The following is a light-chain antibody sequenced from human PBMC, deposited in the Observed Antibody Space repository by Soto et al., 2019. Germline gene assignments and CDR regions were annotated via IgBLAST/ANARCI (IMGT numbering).Light chain of an antibody. Sequence: DIQMTQSPSSVSASVGDRVTITCRASQGSSSWLAWYQHKPVKAPKLLIYAASSLQSGVPSRFSGSGSGTDFTLTISSLQPEYFATFYCQQANSFPITFGQGTRREIK. CDR1: QGSSSW. CDR2: AAS. CDR3: QQANSFPIT. V-gene: IGKV1-12*01. J-gene: IGKJ5*01.